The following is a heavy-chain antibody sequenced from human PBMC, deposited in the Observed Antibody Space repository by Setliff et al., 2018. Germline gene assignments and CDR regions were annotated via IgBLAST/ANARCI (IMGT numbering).Heavy chain of an antibody. V-gene: IGHV4-34*01. CDR2: INYSGST. CDR1: GGSFSGYY. Sequence: SETLSLTCAVYGGSFSGYYWSWIRQPPGKGLEWIGEINYSGSTNYNPSLKSRVTISVDTSKNQFSLKLSSVTAADTAVYYCASQEPLYSSGWYYFDYWGQGTLVTVSS. D-gene: IGHD6-19*01. CDR3: ASQEPLYSSGWYYFDY. J-gene: IGHJ4*02.